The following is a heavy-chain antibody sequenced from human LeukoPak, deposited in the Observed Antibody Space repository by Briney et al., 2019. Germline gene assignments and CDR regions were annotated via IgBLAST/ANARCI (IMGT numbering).Heavy chain of an antibody. CDR1: GFIVSGNY. CDR3: AKDGGLWVSAHWGDS. J-gene: IGHJ4*02. CDR2: IHSGDLT. Sequence: AGGSLRLSCAASGFIVSGNYMSWVRQAPGKGLEWISIIHSGDLTYYADSVKGRFTVSRDNSKNTLFLQMNGLRAEDTAVYYCAKDGGLWVSAHWGDSWGRGTLVTVSS. D-gene: IGHD7-27*01. V-gene: IGHV3-53*01.